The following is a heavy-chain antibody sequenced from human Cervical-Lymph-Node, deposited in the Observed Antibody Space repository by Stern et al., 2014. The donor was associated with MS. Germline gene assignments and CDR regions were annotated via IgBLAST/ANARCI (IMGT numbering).Heavy chain of an antibody. CDR1: GFTFSSYW. V-gene: IGHV3-7*01. D-gene: IGHD4-23*01. CDR3: ARDYGGNSVY. CDR2: IKQDGSEK. Sequence: VQLVQSGGGLVQPGGSLRLSCAASGFTFSSYWVSWVRQAPGKGLEWVANIKQDGSEKYYVDSVKGRFTISRDNAKNSLYLQMNSLRAEDTAVYYCARDYGGNSVYWGQGTLVTVSS. J-gene: IGHJ4*02.